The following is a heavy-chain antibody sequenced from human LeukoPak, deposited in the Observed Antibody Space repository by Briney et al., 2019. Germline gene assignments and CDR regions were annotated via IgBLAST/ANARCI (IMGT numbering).Heavy chain of an antibody. D-gene: IGHD4-23*01. CDR3: ARDVAGGGFDP. CDR2: ISSSSSYI. Sequence: GGSLRLSCAASGFTFSSYSMNWVRQAPGKGLEWVSSISSSSSYIYYADSVKGRFTISRDNAKNSLYLQMNRLRAEDTAVYYCARDVAGGGFDPWGQGTLFTVSS. CDR1: GFTFSSYS. J-gene: IGHJ5*02. V-gene: IGHV3-21*01.